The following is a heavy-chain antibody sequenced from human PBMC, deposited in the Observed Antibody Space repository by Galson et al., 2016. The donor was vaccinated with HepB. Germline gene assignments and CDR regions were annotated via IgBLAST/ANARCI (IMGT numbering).Heavy chain of an antibody. D-gene: IGHD3-3*01. V-gene: IGHV3-7*01. J-gene: IGHJ6*02. CDR1: GFTFSSHW. CDR3: TRHRNTNSGVVIFATPPPYYYSGLDV. CDR2: IKQHGSEK. Sequence: LRLSCAASGFTFSSHWMSWVRQAPGKGLEWVANIKQHGSEKYYVDSVKGRFIISRDNTKNSLFLQMNSLRAEDTAVYYCTRHRNTNSGVVIFATPPPYYYSGLDVWGQGTTVTVSS.